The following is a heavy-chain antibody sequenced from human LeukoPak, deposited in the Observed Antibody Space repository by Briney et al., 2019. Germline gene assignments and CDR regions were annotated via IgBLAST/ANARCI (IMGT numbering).Heavy chain of an antibody. CDR3: TTDGFMITFDLT. V-gene: IGHV3-11*01. D-gene: IGHD3-16*01. Sequence: PGGSLRLSCAASEFTFSDYYMSWIRQAPGKGLEWVSYISYSGDTIYYADSVKGRFTVSRDNAKNSLYLQMNSLNSGDTGIYYCTTDGFMITFDLTWGQGTLVTVSS. CDR2: ISYSGDTI. J-gene: IGHJ5*02. CDR1: EFTFSDYY.